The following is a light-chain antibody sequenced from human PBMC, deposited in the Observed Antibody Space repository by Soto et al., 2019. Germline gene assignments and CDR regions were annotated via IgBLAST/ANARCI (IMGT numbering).Light chain of an antibody. V-gene: IGKV3-11*01. CDR1: QSVSSY. Sequence: EIVLTQSPATLSLSPGERATLSCRASQSVSSYLLWYKQKPAQTPRHLIFDASNRATSIPARFSGSGSETDFTLTISSLEPEDFAVYYCQHRKNWPLTFGQGTRLEIK. J-gene: IGKJ5*01. CDR3: QHRKNWPLT. CDR2: DAS.